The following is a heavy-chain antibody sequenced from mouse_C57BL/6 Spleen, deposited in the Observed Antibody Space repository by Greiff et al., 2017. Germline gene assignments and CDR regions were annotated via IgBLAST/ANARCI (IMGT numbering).Heavy chain of an antibody. Sequence: EVQLQQSGPELVKPGASVKISCKASGYSFTGYYMNWVKQSPEKSLEWIGEINPSTGGTTYNQKFKAKATLTVDKSSSTAYMQLKSLTSEDSAVYYCANSNYEGYFDYWGQGTTLTVSS. D-gene: IGHD2-5*01. J-gene: IGHJ2*01. CDR3: ANSNYEGYFDY. V-gene: IGHV1-42*01. CDR1: GYSFTGYY. CDR2: INPSTGGT.